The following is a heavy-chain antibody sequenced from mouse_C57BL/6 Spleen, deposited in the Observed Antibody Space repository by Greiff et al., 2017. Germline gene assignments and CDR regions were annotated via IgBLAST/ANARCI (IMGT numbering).Heavy chain of an antibody. D-gene: IGHD1-1*01. CDR2: ISSGSSTI. J-gene: IGHJ4*01. Sequence: EVMLVESGGGLVKPGGSLKLSCAASGFTFSDYGMHWVRQAPEKGLEWVAYISSGSSTIYYADTVKGRFTISRDNAKNTLFLQMTSLRSEDTAMYYCAGGTTVVATRAMDYWGQGTSVTVSS. CDR3: AGGTTVVATRAMDY. CDR1: GFTFSDYG. V-gene: IGHV5-17*01.